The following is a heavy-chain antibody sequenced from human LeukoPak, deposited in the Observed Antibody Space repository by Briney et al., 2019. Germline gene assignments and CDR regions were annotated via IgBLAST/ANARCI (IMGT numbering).Heavy chain of an antibody. CDR3: ASGLELDY. J-gene: IGHJ4*02. CDR1: RFTFSNYI. Sequence: GGSLRLSCAASRFTFSNYIINWVRQAPGKGLEWVANIKQDGSEKNYVDSVKGRFTISRDNAKNSLYLQMNSLRAEDTAVYYCASGLELDYWGQGTLVTVSS. V-gene: IGHV3-7*03. CDR2: IKQDGSEK.